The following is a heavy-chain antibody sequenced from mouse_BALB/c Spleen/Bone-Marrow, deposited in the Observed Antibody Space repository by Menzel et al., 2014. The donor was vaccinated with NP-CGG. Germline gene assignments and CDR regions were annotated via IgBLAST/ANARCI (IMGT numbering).Heavy chain of an antibody. CDR2: IDPANGNT. CDR1: GFNIKDTY. J-gene: IGHJ1*01. CDR3: ATMITDWYFDV. V-gene: IGHV14-3*02. D-gene: IGHD2-4*01. Sequence: VQLQQSGAELVKPGASVKLSCTASGFNIKDTYMHWVKQRPEQGQEWIGRIDPANGNTKYDPKFQGKATITADTSSNTAYLQLSSLTSEDTAVYYCATMITDWYFDVWGAGTTVTVSS.